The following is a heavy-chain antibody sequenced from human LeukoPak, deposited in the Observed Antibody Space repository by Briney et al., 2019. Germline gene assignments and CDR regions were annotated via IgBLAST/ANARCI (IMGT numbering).Heavy chain of an antibody. J-gene: IGHJ6*03. CDR2: ISTSSSTI. D-gene: IGHD5-12*01. CDR1: GFSFSTYS. V-gene: IGHV3-48*01. CDR3: VRRSGYDNYYYYYYMDV. Sequence: PGGSLRLSCAVSGFSFSTYSMNWVRQAPGKGLEWVSYISTSSSTIYYADSVKGRFTISRDNAKNSLYLQTNSLRAEDTAVYYCVRRSGYDNYYYYYYMDVWGRGTTVTVSS.